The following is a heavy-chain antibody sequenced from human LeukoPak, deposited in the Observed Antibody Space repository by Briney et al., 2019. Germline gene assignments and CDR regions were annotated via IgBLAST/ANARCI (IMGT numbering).Heavy chain of an antibody. D-gene: IGHD3-10*01. Sequence: KPSETLSLTCTVSGGSISSYYWSWIRQPAGKGLEWIGRIYTSGSTNYNPSLKSRVTMSVDTSKNQFSLKLSSVTAADTAMYYCARQGGGLGSYLGDAFDIWGQGTMVTVSS. J-gene: IGHJ3*02. V-gene: IGHV4-4*07. CDR3: ARQGGGLGSYLGDAFDI. CDR1: GGSISSYY. CDR2: IYTSGST.